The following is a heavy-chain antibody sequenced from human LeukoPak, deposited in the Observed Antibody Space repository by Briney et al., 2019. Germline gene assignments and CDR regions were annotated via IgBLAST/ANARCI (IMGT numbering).Heavy chain of an antibody. CDR2: IKQDGSEK. J-gene: IGHJ6*03. Sequence: GGSLRLSCAASGFTFSSYWMSWVRQAPGKGLEWVANIKQDGSEKYYVDSVKGRFTISRGNAKNSLYLQMNSLRAEDTAVYYCARDYYHNNYYMDAWGKGTTVTVSS. CDR3: ARDYYHNNYYMDA. V-gene: IGHV3-7*01. D-gene: IGHD3-22*01. CDR1: GFTFSSYW.